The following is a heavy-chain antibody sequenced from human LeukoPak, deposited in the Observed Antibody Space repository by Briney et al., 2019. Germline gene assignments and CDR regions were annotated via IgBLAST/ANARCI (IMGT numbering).Heavy chain of an antibody. V-gene: IGHV5-51*01. CDR2: IYPGDSDT. Sequence: GESLKISCKGSGYSFTSYWIGWVRQMPGKGLEWMGIIYPGDSDTRYSPSFQGQVTISADKSISTAYLQWSSLKASDTAMYYCARVTEDIVVVPAAATNWFDPWGQGTLVTVSS. J-gene: IGHJ5*02. D-gene: IGHD2-2*01. CDR3: ARVTEDIVVVPAAATNWFDP. CDR1: GYSFTSYW.